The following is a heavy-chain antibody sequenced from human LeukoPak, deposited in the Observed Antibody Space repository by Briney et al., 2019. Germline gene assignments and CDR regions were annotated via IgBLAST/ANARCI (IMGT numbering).Heavy chain of an antibody. V-gene: IGHV4-59*01. CDR2: IYYSGST. J-gene: IGHJ4*02. CDR1: GGSISSYY. CDR3: ASNTGTVFDY. D-gene: IGHD1-7*01. Sequence: SETLSLTCTVSGGSISSYYWSWIRQPPGKGLEWIGYIYYSGSTNYNPSLKSRVTISLEMSKHQFSLNLTSVTAADTAVYYCASNTGTVFDYWGQGALVTVSS.